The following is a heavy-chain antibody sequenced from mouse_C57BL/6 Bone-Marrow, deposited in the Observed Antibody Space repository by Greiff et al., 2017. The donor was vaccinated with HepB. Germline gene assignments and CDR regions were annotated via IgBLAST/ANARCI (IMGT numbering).Heavy chain of an antibody. CDR1: GYTFTDYY. J-gene: IGHJ4*01. V-gene: IGHV1-26*01. CDR2: INPNNGGT. CDR3: ARKGIYGSSPLDAMDY. D-gene: IGHD1-1*01. Sequence: EVQLQQSGPELVKPGASVKISCKASGYTFTDYYMNWVKQSHGKSLEWIGDINPNNGGTSYNQKFKGKATLTVDKSSSTAYMELRSLTSEDSAVYYCARKGIYGSSPLDAMDYWGQGTSVTVSS.